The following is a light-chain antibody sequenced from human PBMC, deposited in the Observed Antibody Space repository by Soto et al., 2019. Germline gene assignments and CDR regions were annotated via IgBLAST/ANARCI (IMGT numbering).Light chain of an antibody. Sequence: DTQMTQSPSTLSGSVGDRVTITCRASQTISSWLAWYQQKPGKAPKLLIYDASSLESGVPSRFSGSGSGTEFTLTISSLQPDDFATYYCQQYNTYSPERTFGQGTKVDIK. CDR1: QTISSW. J-gene: IGKJ1*01. V-gene: IGKV1-5*01. CDR2: DAS. CDR3: QQYNTYSPERT.